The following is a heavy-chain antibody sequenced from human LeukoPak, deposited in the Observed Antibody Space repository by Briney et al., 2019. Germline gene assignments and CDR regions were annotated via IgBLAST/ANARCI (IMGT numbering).Heavy chain of an antibody. V-gene: IGHV3-64*01. D-gene: IGHD3-9*01. CDR3: ARDLYYDLLAGYSGADY. CDR2: ISSNGGTT. J-gene: IGHJ4*02. CDR1: GCTFRTYG. Sequence: GWSLRLSCAASGCTFRTYGMHWVRQAPGKGLEYVSSISSNGGTTFYANFVKGRCIISRDNSKNTLYLQMGSLRAEDMAMYYCARDLYYDLLAGYSGADYWGQGTLVTVSS.